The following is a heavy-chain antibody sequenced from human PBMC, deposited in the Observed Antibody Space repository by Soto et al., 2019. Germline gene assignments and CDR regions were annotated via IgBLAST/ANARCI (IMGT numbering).Heavy chain of an antibody. Sequence: ASVKVSCKASGYSFTSYTMHWVRQAPGQRLEWMGWINTGNGNTKYSQKFQGRVTITRDTSASTGYMELSSLRSDDTAVYYCARDASVGLNDYWGQGTLVTVSS. CDR1: GYSFTSYT. D-gene: IGHD1-26*01. CDR2: INTGNGNT. V-gene: IGHV1-3*04. J-gene: IGHJ4*02. CDR3: ARDASVGLNDY.